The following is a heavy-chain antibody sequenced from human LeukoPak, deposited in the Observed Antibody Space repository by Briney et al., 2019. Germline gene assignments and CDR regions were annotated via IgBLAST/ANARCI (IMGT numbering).Heavy chain of an antibody. D-gene: IGHD3-10*01. CDR2: IYYSGST. CDR1: GGSISSSSYY. Sequence: SETLSLTCTVSGGSISSSSYYWGWIRQPPGKGLEWIGSIYYSGSTYYNPSLKSRVTISVDTSKNQFSLKLSSVTAADTAVYYCARDFGRYYGSGSYYFDYWGQGTLVTVSS. V-gene: IGHV4-39*07. CDR3: ARDFGRYYGSGSYYFDY. J-gene: IGHJ4*02.